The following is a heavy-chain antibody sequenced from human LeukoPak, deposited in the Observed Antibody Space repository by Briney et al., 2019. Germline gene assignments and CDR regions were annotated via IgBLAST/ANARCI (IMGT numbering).Heavy chain of an antibody. J-gene: IGHJ5*01. V-gene: IGHV3-74*01. D-gene: IGHD1-26*01. CDR1: GFTFRDYW. Sequence: GRSLRLSCAASGFTFRDYWMHWIRHAPGKGLVWVSRIKGDGSHTIYADSVKGRFTISRDNAKNTLYLQMKSLRVEDTALYYCVRDWDHFDFDSWGQGTLVTVSS. CDR3: VRDWDHFDFDS. CDR2: IKGDGSHT.